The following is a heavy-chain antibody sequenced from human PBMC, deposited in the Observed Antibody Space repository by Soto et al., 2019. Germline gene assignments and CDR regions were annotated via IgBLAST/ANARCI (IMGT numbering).Heavy chain of an antibody. D-gene: IGHD4-4*01. CDR1: GFAFYYYN. Sequence: GGSLRLSCAASGFAFYYYNMNWVRQAPGRGLEWVSSISGSGIDIHFTDSVKGRFTISRDNAKTSLYLQMDSLRPEDTAIYDCVREGVTNYTDYYFDLWGHGALVTVSS. CDR3: VREGVTNYTDYYFDL. V-gene: IGHV3-21*01. CDR2: ISGSGIDI. J-gene: IGHJ4*01.